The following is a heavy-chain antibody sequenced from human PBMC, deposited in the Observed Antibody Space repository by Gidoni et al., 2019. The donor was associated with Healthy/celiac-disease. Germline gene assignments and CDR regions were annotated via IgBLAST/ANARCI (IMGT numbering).Heavy chain of an antibody. CDR3: ARDRVLLWFREKDAFDI. Sequence: QVQLVESGGGVVQPGRSLRLSCAASGFTFSSYAMHWVRQAPGKGLEWVAVISYDGSNKYYADSVKGRFTISRDNSKNTLYLQMNSLRAEDTAVYYCARDRVLLWFREKDAFDIWGQGTMVTVSS. CDR1: GFTFSSYA. J-gene: IGHJ3*02. V-gene: IGHV3-30*04. CDR2: ISYDGSNK. D-gene: IGHD3-10*01.